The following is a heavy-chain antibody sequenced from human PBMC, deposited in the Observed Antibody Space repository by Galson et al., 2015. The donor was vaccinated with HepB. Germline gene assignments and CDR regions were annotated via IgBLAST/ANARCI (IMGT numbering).Heavy chain of an antibody. D-gene: IGHD3-3*01. V-gene: IGHV1-18*01. Sequence: SVKVSCKASGYTFTSHILDWLRQAPGQGPEWVGRINPYDGQTECAQKLQGRVTVTTDTSTSTAYMELGSLRSADTAVYYCARTAPRSRRDKLRFMQWADYYFDYWGQGTLVTVSS. CDR1: GYTFTSHI. J-gene: IGHJ4*02. CDR3: ARTAPRSRRDKLRFMQWADYYFDY. CDR2: INPYDGQT.